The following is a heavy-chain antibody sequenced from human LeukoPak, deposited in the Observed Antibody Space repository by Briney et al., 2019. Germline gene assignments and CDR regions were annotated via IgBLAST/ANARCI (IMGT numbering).Heavy chain of an antibody. V-gene: IGHV4-61*05. CDR3: ARDSYGSGSFSWFDP. CDR1: GGSLSSSSYY. J-gene: IGHJ5*02. CDR2: IYYSGST. Sequence: SGTLSLTCTVSGGSLSSSSYYWGWIRQAPGKGLEWIGYIYYSGSTNYNPSLKSRVTISVDTSKNQFSLKRNSVTAADTAMYYCARDSYGSGSFSWFDPWGQGTLVTVSS. D-gene: IGHD3-10*01.